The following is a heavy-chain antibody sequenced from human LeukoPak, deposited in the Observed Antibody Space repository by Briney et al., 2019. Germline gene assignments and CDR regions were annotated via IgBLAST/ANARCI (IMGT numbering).Heavy chain of an antibody. CDR1: GYTLTELS. D-gene: IGHD2-2*01. CDR2: FDPEDGET. J-gene: IGHJ4*02. V-gene: IGHV1-24*01. Sequence: GASVKVSCKVSGYTLTELSMHWVRQAPGKGLEWMGGFDPEDGETIYAQKFQGRATMTEDTSTDTAYMELSSLRSEDTAVYYCRCSSTSKPWDDWGQGTLVTVSS. CDR3: RCSSTSKPWDD.